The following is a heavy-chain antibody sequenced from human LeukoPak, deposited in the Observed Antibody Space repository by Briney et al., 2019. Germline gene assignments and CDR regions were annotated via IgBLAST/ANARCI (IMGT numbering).Heavy chain of an antibody. J-gene: IGHJ4*02. CDR2: FDPEDGET. D-gene: IGHD2-21*02. V-gene: IGHV1-24*01. Sequence: ASVKVSCKVSGYTLTELSMHWVRRAPGKGLEWMGGFDPEDGETIYAQKFQGRVTMTEDTSTDTAYMELSSLRSEDTAVYYCATVVVTAPGEDYFDYWGQGTLVTVSS. CDR3: ATVVVTAPGEDYFDY. CDR1: GYTLTELS.